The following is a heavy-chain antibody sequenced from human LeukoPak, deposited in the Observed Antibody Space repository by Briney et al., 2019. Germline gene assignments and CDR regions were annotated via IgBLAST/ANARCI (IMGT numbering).Heavy chain of an antibody. Sequence: GGSLRLSCAASGFTFSSYAMHWVRQAPGKGLEWVAVISYDGSNKYYADSVKGRFTISRDNSKNTLYLQMNSLRAEDTAVYYCARDLAVDFFDYWGQGTLVTASS. CDR1: GFTFSSYA. CDR2: ISYDGSNK. J-gene: IGHJ4*02. CDR3: ARDLAVDFFDY. V-gene: IGHV3-30*04. D-gene: IGHD6-19*01.